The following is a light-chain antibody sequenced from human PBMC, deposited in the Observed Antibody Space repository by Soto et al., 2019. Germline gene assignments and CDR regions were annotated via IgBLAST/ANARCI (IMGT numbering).Light chain of an antibody. CDR3: SSYTSSSTPYV. CDR1: SSDVGGYNY. V-gene: IGLV2-14*01. CDR2: DVT. Sequence: QSALTQPASVSGSPGQSITISCTGTSSDVGGYNYVSWYQQRPVKAPELMIYDVTNRPSGVSDRFSGSKSGNTASLTISGRQAEDEADYYCSSYTSSSTPYVFGTGTKLTVL. J-gene: IGLJ1*01.